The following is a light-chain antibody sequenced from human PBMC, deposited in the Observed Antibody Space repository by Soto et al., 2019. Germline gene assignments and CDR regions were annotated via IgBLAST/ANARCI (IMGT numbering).Light chain of an antibody. Sequence: DIQMTQSPSTLSASAGDIVTITCRASQNIGDYLSWYQQRPGKAPKFLIFASSSLQTGVPSRFSGSASGTDFTLTIDNLQPEDFATYFCHQAYSFPWTFGQGTKVDIK. V-gene: IGKV1-39*01. CDR2: ASS. J-gene: IGKJ1*01. CDR1: QNIGDY. CDR3: HQAYSFPWT.